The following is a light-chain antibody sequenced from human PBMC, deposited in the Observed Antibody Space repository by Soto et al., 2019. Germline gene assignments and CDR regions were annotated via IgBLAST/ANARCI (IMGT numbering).Light chain of an antibody. CDR1: SSDVGSYNL. V-gene: IGLV2-23*02. J-gene: IGLJ2*01. CDR3: CSYAAITTPVI. Sequence: QSALTQPASGSGSPGQSITISCTGTSSDVGSYNLVSWYQQLPGKAPKLMIYEVSKRPSGVSNRFSGSKSGNTASLTISGLQTEDEADYFCCSYAAITTPVIFGGGTKVTVL. CDR2: EVS.